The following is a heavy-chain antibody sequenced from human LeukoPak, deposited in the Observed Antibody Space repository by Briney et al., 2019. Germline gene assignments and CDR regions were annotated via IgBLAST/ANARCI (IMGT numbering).Heavy chain of an antibody. CDR1: GGSFSGYY. D-gene: IGHD5-18*01. CDR2: INHGGST. CDR3: ARGERGYSYGY. Sequence: SETLSLTCAVYGGSFSGYYWSWIRQPPGKGLQWIGEINHGGSTNYNPSLRSRVTISVDTSKNQFSLKLSSVTAADTAVYYCARGERGYSYGYWGQGTLVTVSS. V-gene: IGHV4-34*01. J-gene: IGHJ4*02.